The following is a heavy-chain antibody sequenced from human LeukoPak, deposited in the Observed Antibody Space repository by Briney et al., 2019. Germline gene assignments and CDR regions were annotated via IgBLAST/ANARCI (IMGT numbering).Heavy chain of an antibody. CDR2: IKQDGREK. D-gene: IGHD3-9*01. CDR3: ARVEDYDILTGFDY. CDR1: GFTFSSYW. V-gene: IGHV3-7*01. Sequence: GGSLRLSCAASGFTFSSYWMTWVRQAPGKGLEWVANIKQDGREKYYVDSVKGRFTISRDNAKNSLYLQMNSLRAEDTAVYYCARVEDYDILTGFDYWGQGTLVTVSS. J-gene: IGHJ4*02.